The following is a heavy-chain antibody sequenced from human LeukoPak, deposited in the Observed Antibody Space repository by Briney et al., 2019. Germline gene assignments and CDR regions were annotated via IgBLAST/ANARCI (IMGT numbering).Heavy chain of an antibody. V-gene: IGHV4-61*02. CDR1: GGSISSGSYY. Sequence: SETLSLTCSVSGGSISSGSYYWSWIRQPAGKGLEWIGRIYTSGSTDYNPSLKSRITLSVDTSKNQFSLKLSSVTAADTAVYYCARHESQGVPVLLWFGGDWFDPWGQGTLVTVSS. J-gene: IGHJ5*02. CDR2: IYTSGST. D-gene: IGHD3-10*01. CDR3: ARHESQGVPVLLWFGGDWFDP.